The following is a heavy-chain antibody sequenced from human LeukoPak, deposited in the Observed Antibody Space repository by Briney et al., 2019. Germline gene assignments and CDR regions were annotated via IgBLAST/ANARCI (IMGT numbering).Heavy chain of an antibody. Sequence: PGGSLRLSCAASGFTFSSYAMSWVRQAPGKGLERVSAISGSGGSTYYADSVKGRFTISRDNSKNTLYLQMNSLRAEDTAVYYCAKDGVEMATSGRRSRYYFDYWGQGTLVTVSS. V-gene: IGHV3-23*01. CDR2: ISGSGGST. CDR3: AKDGVEMATSGRRSRYYFDY. CDR1: GFTFSSYA. D-gene: IGHD5-24*01. J-gene: IGHJ4*02.